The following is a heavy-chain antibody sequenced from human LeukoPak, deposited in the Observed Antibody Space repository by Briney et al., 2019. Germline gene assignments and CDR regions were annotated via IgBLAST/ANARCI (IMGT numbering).Heavy chain of an antibody. CDR2: INHSGST. V-gene: IGHV4-34*01. CDR1: GGSFNGYY. CDR3: RIVVVVAATISGPDDY. D-gene: IGHD2-15*01. Sequence: SETLSLTCAVYGGSFNGYYWSWIRQPPGKGLEWIGEINHSGSTNYNPSLKSRVTISVDTPKNQFSLKLSSVTAADTAVYYCRIVVVVAATISGPDDYWGQGTLVTVSS. J-gene: IGHJ4*02.